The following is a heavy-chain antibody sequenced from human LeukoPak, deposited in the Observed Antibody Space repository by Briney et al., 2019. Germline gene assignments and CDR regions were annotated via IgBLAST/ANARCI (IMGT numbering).Heavy chain of an antibody. Sequence: SETLSLTCTVSGGSISGYYWSWIRQRPGKGLEWSAYIYYSGSTHYNPSLKSRVTISVDTSKNQFSLKLSSVTAADTAVYYCARAPQWLAPGDAFDIWGQGTMVTVSS. V-gene: IGHV4-59*08. CDR2: IYYSGST. CDR3: ARAPQWLAPGDAFDI. J-gene: IGHJ3*02. CDR1: GGSISGYY. D-gene: IGHD6-19*01.